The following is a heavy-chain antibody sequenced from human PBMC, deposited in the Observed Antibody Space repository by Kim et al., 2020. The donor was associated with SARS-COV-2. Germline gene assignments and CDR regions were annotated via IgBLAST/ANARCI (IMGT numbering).Heavy chain of an antibody. D-gene: IGHD6-19*01. CDR3: ARWASGTYSSGWYRWFYP. V-gene: IGHV1-69*13. J-gene: IGHJ5*02. Sequence: SVKVSCKASGGTFSSYAISWVRQAPGQGLEWMGGIIPIFGTANYAQKFQGRVTITADESTSTAYMELSSLRSEDTAVYYCARWASGTYSSGWYRWFYPWGQGTLVTVSS. CDR2: IIPIFGTA. CDR1: GGTFSSYA.